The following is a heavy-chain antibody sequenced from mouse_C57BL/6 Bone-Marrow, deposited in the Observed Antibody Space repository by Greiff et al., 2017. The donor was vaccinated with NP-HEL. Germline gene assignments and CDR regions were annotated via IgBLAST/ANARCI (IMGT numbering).Heavy chain of an antibody. CDR3: VRHDGSSYPNWYFDV. J-gene: IGHJ1*03. Sequence: EVQVVESGGGLVQPKGSLKLSCAASGFSFNTYAMNWVRQAPGKGLEWVARIRSKSNNYATYYADSVKDRFTISRDDSESMLYLQMNNLKTEDTAMYYCVRHDGSSYPNWYFDVWGTGTTVTVSS. V-gene: IGHV10-1*01. CDR1: GFSFNTYA. CDR2: IRSKSNNYAT. D-gene: IGHD1-1*01.